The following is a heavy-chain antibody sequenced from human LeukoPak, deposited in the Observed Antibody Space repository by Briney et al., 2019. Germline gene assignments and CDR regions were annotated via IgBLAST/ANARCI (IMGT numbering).Heavy chain of an antibody. Sequence: PSETLSLTCTVSGGSLRSYYWSWIRQPPGKGLEWIGYIYYSGSNNYNPSLKSRVTISIEMSKKQFSLRMSSVTAADTAVYYCARHNEDVQLFYGLDVWGQGTTVTVSS. V-gene: IGHV4-59*08. CDR1: GGSLRSYY. D-gene: IGHD2-2*01. CDR2: IYYSGSN. J-gene: IGHJ6*02. CDR3: ARHNEDVQLFYGLDV.